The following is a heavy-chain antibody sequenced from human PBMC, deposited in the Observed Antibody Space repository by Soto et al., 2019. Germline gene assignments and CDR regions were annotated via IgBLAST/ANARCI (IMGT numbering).Heavy chain of an antibody. CDR2: ISGSGGST. CDR3: AKVNGDYRLFFDY. J-gene: IGHJ4*02. CDR1: GFTFSSYA. D-gene: IGHD4-17*01. V-gene: IGHV3-23*01. Sequence: GGPLRLSCAASGFTFSSYAMSWVRQAPGKGLEWVSAISGSGGSTYYADSVKGRFTISRDNSKNTLYLQMNSLRAEDTAVYYCAKVNGDYRLFFDYWGQGTLVTVSS.